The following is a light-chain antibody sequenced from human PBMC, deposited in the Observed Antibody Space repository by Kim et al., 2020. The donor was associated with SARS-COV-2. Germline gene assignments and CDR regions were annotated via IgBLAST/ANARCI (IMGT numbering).Light chain of an antibody. V-gene: IGKV3D-15*01. J-gene: IGKJ4*01. Sequence: VSPGETPTLSCRASPTVTSNLAWYQQKPGQAPRLLIFGASTRATGVPARFTGSGSGTEFTLTISSLQSEDFAVYYCQQYKNWPLTFGGGTKVDIK. CDR1: PTVTSN. CDR3: QQYKNWPLT. CDR2: GAS.